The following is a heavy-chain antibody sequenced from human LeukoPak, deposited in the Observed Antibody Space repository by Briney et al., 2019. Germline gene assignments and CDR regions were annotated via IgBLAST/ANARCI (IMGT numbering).Heavy chain of an antibody. J-gene: IGHJ4*02. CDR3: ASEYCSGGNCYFDY. V-gene: IGHV5-51*01. CDR2: IFPGDSDT. Sequence: GESLKISCKGSEYSFATYWIGWVRQMPGQGLGWMGIIFPGDSDTRYSPSFQGQVTISADKSISTAYLQWSSLKASDTAIYYCASEYCSGGNCYFDYWGQGTLVTVSS. D-gene: IGHD2-15*01. CDR1: EYSFATYW.